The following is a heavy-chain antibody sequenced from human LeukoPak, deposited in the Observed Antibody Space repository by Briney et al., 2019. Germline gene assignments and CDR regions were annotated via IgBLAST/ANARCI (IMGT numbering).Heavy chain of an antibody. CDR1: GFTFSSYS. Sequence: AGGSPRLSCAASGFTFSSYSMNWVRQAPGKGLEWVSSISSSGRYIYYADSVKGRFTISRDNAKNSLYLQMNSLRAEDTAVYYCARDVVSSISCYDYWGQGTLVTVSS. V-gene: IGHV3-21*01. D-gene: IGHD2-2*01. CDR3: ARDVVSSISCYDY. CDR2: ISSSGRYI. J-gene: IGHJ4*02.